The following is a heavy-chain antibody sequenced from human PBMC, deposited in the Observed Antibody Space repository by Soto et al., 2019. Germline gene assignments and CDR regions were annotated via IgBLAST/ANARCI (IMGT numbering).Heavy chain of an antibody. CDR3: AKDKRGRPRVFDI. CDR1: GYTFTSYA. CDR2: INAGNGNT. V-gene: IGHV1-3*01. Sequence: GASVKVSCKASGYTFTSYAMHWVRQAPGQRLEWMGWINAGNGNTKYSQKFQGRVTITRDTSASTAYMELSSLRSEDTAVYYCAKDKRGRPRVFDIWGKGTMVPVSS. J-gene: IGHJ3*02.